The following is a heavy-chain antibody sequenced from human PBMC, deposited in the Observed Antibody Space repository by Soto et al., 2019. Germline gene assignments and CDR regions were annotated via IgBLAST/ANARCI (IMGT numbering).Heavy chain of an antibody. J-gene: IGHJ4*02. CDR2: INPSGGST. CDR1: GYTFTSYY. Sequence: ASVKVSCKASGYTFTSYYMHWVRQAPGQGLEWMGIINPSGGSTSYAKKFQGRVTMTRGTSTSTVYMGLSSLRSEVTAVDYCPRDASGCGYYSTFDYWGQGTLVTVSS. CDR3: PRDASGCGYYSTFDY. D-gene: IGHD3-22*01. V-gene: IGHV1-46*01.